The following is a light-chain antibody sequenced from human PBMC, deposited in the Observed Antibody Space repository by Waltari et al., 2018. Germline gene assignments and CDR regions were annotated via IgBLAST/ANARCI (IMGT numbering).Light chain of an antibody. CDR1: QSISTA. J-gene: IGKJ4*01. CDR2: AAS. V-gene: IGKV1-39*01. CDR3: HQSYKAPQT. Sequence: DIQMTQSPSSLSASVGDRVTIPCPASQSISTALSWYLQKPGKAPKLLIYAASLLQDGVPSRFRGSGSGTDFTLTISNLQPEDFATYFCHQSYKAPQTFGGGTRLEIK.